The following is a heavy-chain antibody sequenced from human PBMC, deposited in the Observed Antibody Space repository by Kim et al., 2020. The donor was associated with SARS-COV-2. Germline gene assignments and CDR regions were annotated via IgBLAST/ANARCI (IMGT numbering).Heavy chain of an antibody. Sequence: GGSLRLSCAASGFTFSSYAMHWVRQAPGKGLEWVAVISYDGSNKYYADSVKGRFTISRDNSKNTLYLQMNSLRAEDTAVYYCASGFIVATGGVHNPPFDYWGQGTLVTVSS. CDR2: ISYDGSNK. CDR1: GFTFSSYA. V-gene: IGHV3-30-3*01. J-gene: IGHJ4*02. D-gene: IGHD5-12*01. CDR3: ASGFIVATGGVHNPPFDY.